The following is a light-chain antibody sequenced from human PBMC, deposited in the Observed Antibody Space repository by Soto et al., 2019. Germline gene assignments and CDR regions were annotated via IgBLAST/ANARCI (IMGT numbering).Light chain of an antibody. CDR1: SSDVGGYAY. CDR2: DVN. V-gene: IGLV2-11*01. Sequence: QSALTQPRSVSASPGHSVAISCTGGSSDVGGYAYVSWYQQCPGKAPRLLIYDVNKRPSGVPDRFSGSKSGNTASLTISGLQAEDEADYYCCSYAGTYIWLFGGGTKVTVL. CDR3: CSYAGTYIWL. J-gene: IGLJ3*02.